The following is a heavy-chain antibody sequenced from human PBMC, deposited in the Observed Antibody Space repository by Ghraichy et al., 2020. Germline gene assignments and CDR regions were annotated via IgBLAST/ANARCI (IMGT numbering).Heavy chain of an antibody. V-gene: IGHV3-48*02. CDR1: GFPFSSYA. D-gene: IGHD4-23*01. Sequence: GGSLRLSCAASGFPFSSYAMSWVRQAPGKGLEWVSYITSSSRTKSYADSVKGRFTISRDNAKNSLYLQMNSLRDEDTAVYYCARGSKVVRFYYYDALDVWGQGTTVTVSS. CDR3: ARGSKVVRFYYYDALDV. J-gene: IGHJ6*02. CDR2: ITSSSRTK.